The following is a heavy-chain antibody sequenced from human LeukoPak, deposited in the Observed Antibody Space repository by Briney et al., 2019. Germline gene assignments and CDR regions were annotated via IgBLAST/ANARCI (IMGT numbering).Heavy chain of an antibody. CDR1: GFTFSSYA. CDR3: ARYRYYYGSGSFYGMDV. D-gene: IGHD3-10*01. V-gene: IGHV3-21*01. J-gene: IGHJ6*02. CDR2: ISSSSSYI. Sequence: SGGSLRLSCAASGFTFSSYAMSWVRQAPGKGLEWVSSISSSSSYIYYADSVKGRFTISRDNAKNSLYLQMNSLRAEDTAVYYCARYRYYYGSGSFYGMDVWGQGTTVTVSS.